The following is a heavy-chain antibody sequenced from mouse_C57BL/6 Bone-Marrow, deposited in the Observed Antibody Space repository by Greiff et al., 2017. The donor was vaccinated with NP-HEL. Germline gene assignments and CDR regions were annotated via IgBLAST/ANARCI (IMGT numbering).Heavy chain of an antibody. D-gene: IGHD2-5*01. Sequence: VQLQQSGAELVKPGASVKLSCTASGYTFTSYWMPWVKQRPGQGLEWIGKIDPSDSCTNYTEKFKGQATLTVDTSSSTAYMQLSSLTSDDSAIYYSAKDYSNYYAMDYWGQGTSVTVPS. CDR2: IDPSDSCT. V-gene: IGHV1-50*01. CDR3: AKDYSNYYAMDY. J-gene: IGHJ4*01. CDR1: GYTFTSYW.